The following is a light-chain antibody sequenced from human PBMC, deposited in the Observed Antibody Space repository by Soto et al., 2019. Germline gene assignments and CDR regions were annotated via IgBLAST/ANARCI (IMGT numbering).Light chain of an antibody. V-gene: IGLV2-14*03. CDR3: SSYTSSSTVV. CDR2: DFN. J-gene: IGLJ2*01. CDR1: RSDIGAYNY. Sequence: QSALTQPASVSGSPGESITVSCTGTRSDIGAYNYVSWYQQHPGKAPKLIIYDFNARPSGVSTRFSGSKSGNTASLTISGLQAEDEADYYCSSYTSSSTVVFGGGTKLTVL.